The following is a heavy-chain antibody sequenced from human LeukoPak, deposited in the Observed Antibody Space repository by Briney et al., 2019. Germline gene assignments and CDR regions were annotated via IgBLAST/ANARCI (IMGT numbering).Heavy chain of an antibody. CDR1: GGSISGSRYY. CDR3: ARGLGLYYYYYGMDV. CDR2: IYYSGST. J-gene: IGHJ6*02. Sequence: SETLSLTCTVSGGSISGSRYYWGWIRQPPGKGLEWIGSIYYSGSTYYNPSLKSRVTISVDTSKNQFSLKLSSVTAADTAVYYCARGLGLYYYYYGMDVWGQGTTVTVSS. D-gene: IGHD1-26*01. V-gene: IGHV4-39*01.